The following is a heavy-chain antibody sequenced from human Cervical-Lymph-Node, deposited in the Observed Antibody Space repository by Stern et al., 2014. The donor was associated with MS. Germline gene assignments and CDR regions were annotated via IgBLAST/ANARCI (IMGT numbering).Heavy chain of an antibody. D-gene: IGHD1-1*01. CDR2: MNPDSGDT. CDR1: GYIFTSDD. CDR3: TKAWKY. Sequence: VQLVESEAEVKKPGASVKVSCKTSGYIFTSDDINWVRQAAGQGLEWMGWMNPDSGDTGFAQKFRGRVTLTRDIYTNTAYMEVTNLRSEDTAMYNCTKAWKYWGQGTLITVSS. J-gene: IGHJ4*02. V-gene: IGHV1-8*01.